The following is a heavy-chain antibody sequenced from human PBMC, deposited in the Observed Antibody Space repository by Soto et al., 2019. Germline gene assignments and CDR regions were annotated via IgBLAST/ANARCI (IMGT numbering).Heavy chain of an antibody. Sequence: PSETLSLTCTVSGGSISSSSYYWGWIRQPPGKGLEWIGSIYYSGSTYYNPSLKSRVTISVDTSKNQFSLKLSSVTAADTAVYYCATNPSWIKENHFDYWGQGTLVTVSS. V-gene: IGHV4-39*01. CDR1: GGSISSSSYY. CDR3: ATNPSWIKENHFDY. J-gene: IGHJ4*02. D-gene: IGHD5-12*01. CDR2: IYYSGST.